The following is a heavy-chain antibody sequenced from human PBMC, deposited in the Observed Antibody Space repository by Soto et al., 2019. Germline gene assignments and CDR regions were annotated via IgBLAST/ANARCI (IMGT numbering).Heavy chain of an antibody. V-gene: IGHV1-18*01. CDR3: ARDRPPLYDFWSGYPA. CDR2: ISAYNGNT. CDR1: GYTFTSYG. D-gene: IGHD3-3*01. Sequence: ASVKVSCKASGYTFTSYGISWVRQAPGQGLEWMGWISAYNGNTNYAQKLQGRVTMTTDTSTSTAYMELRSLRSDDTAVYYCARDRPPLYDFWSGYPAWGQGTLVTVS. J-gene: IGHJ4*02.